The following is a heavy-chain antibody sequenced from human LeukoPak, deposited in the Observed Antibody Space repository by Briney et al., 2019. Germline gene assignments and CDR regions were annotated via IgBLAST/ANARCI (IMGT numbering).Heavy chain of an antibody. CDR3: AVGEVGSGTYSYGMDV. CDR2: IIPIFRTA. Sequence: SVKVSCKASGDTFSSYAITWVRQAPGQRLEWMGGIIPIFRTANYAQKLQGRVTITADESTSAAYMDLSSLRSEDTAVYYCAVGEVGSGTYSYGMDVWGQGTTVTVSS. D-gene: IGHD3-10*01. CDR1: GDTFSSYA. J-gene: IGHJ6*02. V-gene: IGHV1-69*13.